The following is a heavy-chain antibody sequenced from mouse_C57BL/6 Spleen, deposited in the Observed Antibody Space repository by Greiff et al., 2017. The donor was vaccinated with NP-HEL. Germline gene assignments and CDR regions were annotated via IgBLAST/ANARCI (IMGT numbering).Heavy chain of an antibody. V-gene: IGHV1-4*01. CDR3: ARSSLFGY. Sequence: QVQLQQSGAELVRPGASVKMSCKASGYTFTSYTMHWVKQRPGQGLEWIGYINPSSGYTKYNQKFKDKATLTADKSSSTAYMQLSSLTSEDSAGYYCARSSLFGYWGQGTTLTVSS. J-gene: IGHJ2*01. CDR1: GYTFTSYT. D-gene: IGHD1-3*01. CDR2: INPSSGYT.